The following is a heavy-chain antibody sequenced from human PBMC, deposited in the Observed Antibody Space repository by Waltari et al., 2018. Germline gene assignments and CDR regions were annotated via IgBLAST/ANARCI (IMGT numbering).Heavy chain of an antibody. V-gene: IGHV3-7*01. D-gene: IGHD2-15*01. CDR2: INGDGSAK. Sequence: EVQLVESGGNLVQPGGSLRLSCVASGFTFSNYSMMWVRQAPVKGLEWVANINGDGSAKNYMDSVRGRFTISRDNAKNSVYMQLNSLRDYDTAVYYCVRDGLIHAADYWGQGTLVSVSS. J-gene: IGHJ4*02. CDR1: GFTFSNYS. CDR3: VRDGLIHAADY.